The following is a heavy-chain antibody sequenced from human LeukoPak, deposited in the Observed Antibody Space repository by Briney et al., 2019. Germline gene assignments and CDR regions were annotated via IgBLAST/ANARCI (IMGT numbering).Heavy chain of an antibody. CDR3: TTDISLWFGEYHDY. Sequence: GGSLRLSCAASGFTFSNAWMSWVRQAPGKGLEWVGRIKSKTDGGTTDYAAPVKGRFTISRDDLKNTLYLQMNSLKTEDTAVYYCTTDISLWFGEYHDYWGQGTLVTVSS. J-gene: IGHJ4*02. V-gene: IGHV3-15*01. CDR1: GFTFSNAW. D-gene: IGHD3-10*01. CDR2: IKSKTDGGTT.